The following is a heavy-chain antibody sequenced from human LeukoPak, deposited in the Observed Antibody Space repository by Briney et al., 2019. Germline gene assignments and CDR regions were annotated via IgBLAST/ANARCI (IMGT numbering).Heavy chain of an antibody. CDR3: ARAGRVAASGWGRHFDL. V-gene: IGHV3-74*01. CDR2: INSGGSST. D-gene: IGHD3-10*01. CDR1: GFTFSNYW. Sequence: GGSLRLSCAASGFTFSNYWMHWVRQAPGKGLVWVSRINSGGSSTNYADSVKGRFTISRDDAKNSLYLQMSSLRVEDTAVYYCARAGRVAASGWGRHFDLWGRGTLVTVSS. J-gene: IGHJ2*01.